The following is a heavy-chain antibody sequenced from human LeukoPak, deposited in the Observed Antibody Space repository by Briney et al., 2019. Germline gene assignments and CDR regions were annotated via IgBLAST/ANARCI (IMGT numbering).Heavy chain of an antibody. Sequence: GGSLRLSCAASGFTFSSYWMHWVRQAPGKGLVWVSRINSDGSSTSYADSVKGRFTISRDNSKNTLYLQMNSLRAEDTAVYYCAKDGVAAAGIDRDYYYMDVWGKGTTVTISS. CDR1: GFTFSSYW. D-gene: IGHD6-13*01. CDR2: INSDGSST. CDR3: AKDGVAAAGIDRDYYYMDV. V-gene: IGHV3-74*01. J-gene: IGHJ6*03.